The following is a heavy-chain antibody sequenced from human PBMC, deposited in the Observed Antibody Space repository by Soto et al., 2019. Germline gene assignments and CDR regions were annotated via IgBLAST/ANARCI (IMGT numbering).Heavy chain of an antibody. Sequence: SGGSLRLSCSASGFTFSNFAMHWVRQAPGKGLEYVSGITSNGDNTYHADSVQGRFTISRDNSKSTPYLQMTSLRVEDTAVYYCVKGNQLLRYYFEYWGRGALVTVSS. D-gene: IGHD2-2*01. J-gene: IGHJ4*02. CDR1: GFTFSNFA. V-gene: IGHV3-64D*06. CDR2: ITSNGDNT. CDR3: VKGNQLLRYYFEY.